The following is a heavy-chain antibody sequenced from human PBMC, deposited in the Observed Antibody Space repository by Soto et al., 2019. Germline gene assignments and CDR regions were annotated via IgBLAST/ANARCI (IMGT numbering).Heavy chain of an antibody. CDR1: GFPFSDYA. V-gene: IGHV3-23*01. J-gene: IGHJ4*02. CDR3: GKERRGSGWFVCSY. CDR2: ISGNGAAT. D-gene: IGHD6-19*01. Sequence: VQLLESGGGLVQPGGSVRLSCAASGFPFSDYAMSWVRQAPGTGMEWVSAISGNGAATTYADSVRGRFTISRDKSKDTLYLQMNSLRADDTAVYYWGKERRGSGWFVCSYWGQGTLVTVSS.